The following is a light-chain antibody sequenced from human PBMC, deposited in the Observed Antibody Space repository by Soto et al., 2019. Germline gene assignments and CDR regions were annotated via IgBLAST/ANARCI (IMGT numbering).Light chain of an antibody. CDR2: DVS. J-gene: IGLJ1*01. Sequence: QSALTQPASVSGSPGQSITISCTGTSSDVGGYNYVSWYQQHPGKAPKLMIYDVSNRPSGVSNRLSGSKSGNTASLTISGLQAEDEADYYCSSYTSSSTLLYVFGTGTQLTVL. V-gene: IGLV2-14*01. CDR1: SSDVGGYNY. CDR3: SSYTSSSTLLYV.